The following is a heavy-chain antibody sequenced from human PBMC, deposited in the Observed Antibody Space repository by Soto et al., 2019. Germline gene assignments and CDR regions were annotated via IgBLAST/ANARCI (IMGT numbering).Heavy chain of an antibody. CDR1: EYTFTRHW. D-gene: IGHD1-26*01. CDR2: IYPGDSDT. Sequence: GVSLKNWCTVSEYTFTRHWIGLVRQMPGKGLEWLGIIYPGDSDTRYSPSFQGQVTFSADKSISTAYLQWSSLKASDTAMYYCVRVGLVGPTSLSNAWFDPWGQGTLVTVSS. J-gene: IGHJ5*02. CDR3: VRVGLVGPTSLSNAWFDP. V-gene: IGHV5-51*01.